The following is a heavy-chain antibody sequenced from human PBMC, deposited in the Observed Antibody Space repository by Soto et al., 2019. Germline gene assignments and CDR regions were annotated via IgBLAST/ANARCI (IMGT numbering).Heavy chain of an antibody. CDR1: GFTFSSYA. V-gene: IGHV3-23*01. CDR3: AKNCSSTNCYLDY. Sequence: GGSLRLSCAGSGFTFSSYAMNWVRQAPGKGLEWVSVISGSGDSTYYADSVKGRFTISRDNFKNTLYLQMNSLRAEDTAVYYCAKNCSSTNCYLDYWGQGTMVTVYS. J-gene: IGHJ4*02. CDR2: ISGSGDST. D-gene: IGHD2-2*01.